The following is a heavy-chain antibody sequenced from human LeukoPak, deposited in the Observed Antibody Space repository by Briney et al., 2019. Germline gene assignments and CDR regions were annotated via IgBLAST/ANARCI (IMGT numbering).Heavy chain of an antibody. CDR3: TRVGGYYGGNYFDY. Sequence: SETLSLTCTVSGGSISSSSYYWGWIRQPPGKGLEWIGSIYYSGSTYYNPSLKSRVTISVDTSKNQFSLKLSSVTAADTAVYYCTRVGGYYGGNYFDYWGQGILVTVSS. J-gene: IGHJ4*02. D-gene: IGHD4-23*01. CDR1: GGSISSSSYY. V-gene: IGHV4-39*07. CDR2: IYYSGST.